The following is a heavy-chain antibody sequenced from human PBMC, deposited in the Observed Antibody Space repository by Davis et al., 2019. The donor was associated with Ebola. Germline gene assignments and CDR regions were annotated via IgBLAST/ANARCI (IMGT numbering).Heavy chain of an antibody. J-gene: IGHJ5*02. Sequence: MPSETLSLTCTVSGGSISTYYWSWIRQPPGKGLEWIGYIYYTRSTNYNPSLKSRVTISGDTSKNQFSLKLSSVTAADTAVYYCARDRFLTAWGQGILVTVSS. V-gene: IGHV4-59*01. CDR2: IYYTRST. CDR1: GGSISTYY. D-gene: IGHD3-3*01. CDR3: ARDRFLTA.